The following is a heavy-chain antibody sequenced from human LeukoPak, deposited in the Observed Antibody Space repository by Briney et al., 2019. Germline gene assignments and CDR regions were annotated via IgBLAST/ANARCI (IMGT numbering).Heavy chain of an antibody. CDR2: IYYSGST. J-gene: IGHJ4*02. V-gene: IGHV4-31*03. D-gene: IGHD4-23*01. CDR1: GGSISSGGYY. CDR3: ARVIRWGPYGGNDY. Sequence: SETLSLTCTVSGGSISSGGYYWSWIRQHPRQGLEWIGYIYYSGSTYYNPSLKSRVTISVDTSKNQFSLKLSSVTAADTAVYYCARVIRWGPYGGNDYWGQGTLVTVSS.